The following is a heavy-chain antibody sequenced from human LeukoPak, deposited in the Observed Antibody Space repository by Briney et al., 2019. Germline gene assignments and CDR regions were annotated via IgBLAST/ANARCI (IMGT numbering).Heavy chain of an antibody. CDR2: ISWNSGSI. J-gene: IGHJ4*02. Sequence: GGSLRLSCAASGFTFDDYAMHWVRQAPGKGLEWVSGISWNSGSIGYADSVKGRFTISRDNAKNSLYLQMNSLRAEDTASYYCAKDPYYYDSSGPFDYWGQGTLVTVSS. CDR3: AKDPYYYDSSGPFDY. V-gene: IGHV3-9*01. D-gene: IGHD3-22*01. CDR1: GFTFDDYA.